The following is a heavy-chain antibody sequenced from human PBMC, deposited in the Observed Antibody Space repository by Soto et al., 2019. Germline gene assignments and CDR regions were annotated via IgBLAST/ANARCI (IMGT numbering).Heavy chain of an antibody. J-gene: IGHJ6*03. CDR2: INPSGGST. CDR3: ARGYSSSWSYYMDV. CDR1: GYTFTSYY. Sequence: GASVKGSCKASGYTFTSYYMHWVRQAPGQGLEWMGIINPSGGSTSYAQKFQGRVTISVDTSKNQFSLKLSSVTAADTAVYYCARGYSSSWSYYMDVWGKGTTVTVSS. D-gene: IGHD6-13*01. V-gene: IGHV1-46*01.